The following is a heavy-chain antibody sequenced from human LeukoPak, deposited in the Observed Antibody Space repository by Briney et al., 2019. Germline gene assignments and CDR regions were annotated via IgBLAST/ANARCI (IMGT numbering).Heavy chain of an antibody. V-gene: IGHV1-18*01. J-gene: IGHJ4*02. CDR1: GYTFTRYP. D-gene: IGHD5-12*01. CDR2: IRSDNGDT. Sequence: ASVKVSCKASGYTFTRYPISWVRQAPGQGLERMGWIRSDNGDTKYAQKFQGRVTMTTETSTTTAYMEMMSLRSDDTAVYYCARDSDASGSYLDYFDSWGQGTQVTVSS. CDR3: ARDSDASGSYLDYFDS.